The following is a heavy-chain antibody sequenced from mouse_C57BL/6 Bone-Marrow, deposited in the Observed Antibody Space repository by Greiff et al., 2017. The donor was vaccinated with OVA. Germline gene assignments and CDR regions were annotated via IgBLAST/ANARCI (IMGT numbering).Heavy chain of an antibody. Sequence: EVMLVESGGDLVKPGGSLKLSCAASGFTFSSYGMSWVRQTPDKRLEWVATISSGGSYTYYPDSVKGRFTISRDNAKNTLYLQMSSLKSEDTAMYYCARHEELGPVFDYWGQGTTLTVSS. CDR3: ARHEELGPVFDY. D-gene: IGHD4-1*01. CDR1: GFTFSSYG. CDR2: ISSGGSYT. J-gene: IGHJ2*01. V-gene: IGHV5-6*01.